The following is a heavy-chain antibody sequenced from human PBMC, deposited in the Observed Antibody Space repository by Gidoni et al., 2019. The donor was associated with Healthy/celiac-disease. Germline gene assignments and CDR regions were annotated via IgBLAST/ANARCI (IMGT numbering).Heavy chain of an antibody. CDR1: GFSFSNAW. Sequence: EVQLVESGGGLVKPGGSLRISCAASGFSFSNAWMSWVRQAPGKGLESVGRNKSKTDGGTSDYAAPVKGRFTISRDDSKNTLYLQMNSLKTEDTAVYYCTTAYCSSTSCYDYYYGMDVLGQGTTVTVSS. V-gene: IGHV3-15*01. CDR3: TTAYCSSTSCYDYYYGMDV. D-gene: IGHD2-2*01. CDR2: NKSKTDGGTS. J-gene: IGHJ6*02.